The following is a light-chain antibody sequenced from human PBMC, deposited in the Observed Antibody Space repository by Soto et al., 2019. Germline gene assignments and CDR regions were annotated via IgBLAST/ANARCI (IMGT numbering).Light chain of an antibody. V-gene: IGKV3-11*01. Sequence: EIVCTQSPAPLSLSPGERATLSCRASQSVSSYLAWYQQKPGQAPRLLIYGASNRATGIPARFSGSGSGTDFTLTISSLQAEDVAVYFCYQYEQTPPWTFGRGTKVDIK. CDR2: GAS. J-gene: IGKJ1*01. CDR3: YQYEQTPPWT. CDR1: QSVSSY.